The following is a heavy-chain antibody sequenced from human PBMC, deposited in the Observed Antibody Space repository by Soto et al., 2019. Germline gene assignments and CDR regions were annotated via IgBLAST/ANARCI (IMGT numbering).Heavy chain of an antibody. CDR1: GFTFSSHG. D-gene: IGHD5-12*01. Sequence: EAQLLESGGGSVQPGGSLRLSCAASGFTFSSHGMSWIRQAPGKGLEWISGLSRGGGSTYYVDSVKGRFTISRDNAKNTLDLIMKSLRLEDTALYYCARDGQYRTDGFDIWGQGTMVTVSS. CDR2: LSRGGGST. J-gene: IGHJ3*02. CDR3: ARDGQYRTDGFDI. V-gene: IGHV3-23*01.